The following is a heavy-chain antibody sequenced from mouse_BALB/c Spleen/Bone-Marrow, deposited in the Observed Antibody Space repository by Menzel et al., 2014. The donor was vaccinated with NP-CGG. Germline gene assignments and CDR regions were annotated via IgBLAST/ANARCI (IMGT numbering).Heavy chain of an antibody. CDR2: ISTYSGDA. J-gene: IGHJ1*01. Sequence: SGAELVRPGVSVKISCKGSGYTVXDYAMHWVKQSHAKSLEWIGVISTYSGDARYNQKFKDKATMTVDKSSRTAYMELARLTSEDSAIYYCATPXGGNSGSXYFDVWGAGTTXXXSS. V-gene: IGHV1-67*01. D-gene: IGHD2-1*01. CDR1: GYTVXDYA. CDR3: ATPXGGNSGSXYFDV.